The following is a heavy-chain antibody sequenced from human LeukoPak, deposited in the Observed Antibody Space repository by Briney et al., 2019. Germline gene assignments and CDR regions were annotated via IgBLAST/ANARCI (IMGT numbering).Heavy chain of an antibody. CDR3: ARDPLGGIVVVPAAMADY. V-gene: IGHV3-30-3*01. CDR1: GFTFSSYA. J-gene: IGHJ4*02. D-gene: IGHD2-2*01. CDR2: ISYGGSNK. Sequence: GGSLRLSCAASGFTFSSYAMHWVRQAPGKGLEWVAVISYGGSNKYYADSVKGRFTISRDNSKNTLYLQMNSPRAEDTAVYYCARDPLGGIVVVPAAMADYWGQGTLVTVSS.